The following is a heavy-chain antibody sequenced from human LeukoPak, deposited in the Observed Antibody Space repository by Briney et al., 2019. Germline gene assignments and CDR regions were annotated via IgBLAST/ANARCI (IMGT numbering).Heavy chain of an antibody. J-gene: IGHJ4*02. Sequence: SETLSLTCTVSGGSISSYYWTWIRQPAGKGLEWIGRIYTSGSTNYNPSLKSRVTMSVDTSKNQFSLKLSSVTAADTAVYYCARDGPLSGYYVYWGQGTLVTASS. V-gene: IGHV4-4*07. CDR3: ARDGPLSGYYVY. CDR2: IYTSGST. D-gene: IGHD3-22*01. CDR1: GGSISSYY.